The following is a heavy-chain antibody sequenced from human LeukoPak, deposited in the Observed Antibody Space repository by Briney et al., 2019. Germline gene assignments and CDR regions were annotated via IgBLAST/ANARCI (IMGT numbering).Heavy chain of an antibody. CDR2: ISTSTTTI. V-gene: IGHV3-48*01. CDR1: GFTFSSYS. Sequence: GGSLRLSCEASGFTFSSYSMNWVRQAPGKGLEWISYISTSTTTIYYANSVKGRFTISRDNAKKSLYLQMNSLRAEDTAVYYCARLWLTDAFDIWGQGTMVTVSS. J-gene: IGHJ3*02. CDR3: ARLWLTDAFDI. D-gene: IGHD3-22*01.